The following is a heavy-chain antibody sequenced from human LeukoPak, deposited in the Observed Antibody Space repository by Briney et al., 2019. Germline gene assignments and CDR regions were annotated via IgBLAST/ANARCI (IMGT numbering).Heavy chain of an antibody. V-gene: IGHV3-7*03. CDR2: IKQDGSEK. Sequence: GGSLRLSCAASGFIFSNYAMTWVRQAPGKGLEWVANIKQDGSEKNYVGSVKGRFTIFRDDAKKSLYLQMNSLRAEDTAVYYCARDVPFGGVWGQGTTVTVSS. CDR1: GFIFSNYA. D-gene: IGHD3-10*01. J-gene: IGHJ6*02. CDR3: ARDVPFGGV.